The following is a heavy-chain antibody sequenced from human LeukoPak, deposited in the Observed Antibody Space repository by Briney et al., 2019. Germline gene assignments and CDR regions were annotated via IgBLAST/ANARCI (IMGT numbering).Heavy chain of an antibody. V-gene: IGHV3-30*18. Sequence: PGRSLRLSCAASGFTFSSYGMPWVRQAPGKGLEWVAVISYDGSNKYYADSVKGRFTISRDNSKNTLYLQMNSLRAEDTAVYYCAKDQSSGYFGYWGQGTLVTVSS. D-gene: IGHD3-22*01. CDR3: AKDQSSGYFGY. CDR2: ISYDGSNK. CDR1: GFTFSSYG. J-gene: IGHJ4*02.